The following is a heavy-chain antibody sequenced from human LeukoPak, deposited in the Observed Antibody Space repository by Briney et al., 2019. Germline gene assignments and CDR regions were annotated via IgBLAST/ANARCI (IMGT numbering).Heavy chain of an antibody. CDR3: ARLTGTYYYYYMDV. J-gene: IGHJ6*03. V-gene: IGHV4-39*07. D-gene: IGHD1-7*01. Sequence: PSETLSLTCTVSGGSISSSCCSWGWIRQPPGKGMEWIGSAHYSGSTYYNPSLKSRVTISVDTSKNQFSLKLSSVTAADTAVYYCARLTGTYYYYYMDVWGKGTTVTVSS. CDR1: GGSISSSCCS. CDR2: AHYSGST.